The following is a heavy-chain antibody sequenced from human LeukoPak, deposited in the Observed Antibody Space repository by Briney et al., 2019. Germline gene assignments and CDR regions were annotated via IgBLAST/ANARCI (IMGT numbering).Heavy chain of an antibody. CDR1: GFTFSNYA. J-gene: IGHJ3*02. D-gene: IGHD3-22*01. CDR3: ARVGSSAYGDAFDI. Sequence: GGSLRLSCAASGFTFSNYAMSWVRQAPGKGLEWVSGISGSGGDTYYADSVKGRFTISRDNSKNTLYLQMNSLRAEDTALYYCARVGSSAYGDAFDIWGQGTMVTVSS. V-gene: IGHV3-23*01. CDR2: ISGSGGDT.